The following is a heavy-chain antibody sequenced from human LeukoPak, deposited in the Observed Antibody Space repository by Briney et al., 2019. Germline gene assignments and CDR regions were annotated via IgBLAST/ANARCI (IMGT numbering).Heavy chain of an antibody. Sequence: GASVKVSCKASGYTFTSYDINWVRQATGQGLEWMGWMNPNSGNTGYAQKFQGRVTMTRNTSISTAYMELSSLRSEDTAVYYCAIRKYCSSTSCYFDAFDMWGQGTMVTVSS. CDR2: MNPNSGNT. CDR1: GYTFTSYD. V-gene: IGHV1-8*01. J-gene: IGHJ3*02. CDR3: AIRKYCSSTSCYFDAFDM. D-gene: IGHD2-2*01.